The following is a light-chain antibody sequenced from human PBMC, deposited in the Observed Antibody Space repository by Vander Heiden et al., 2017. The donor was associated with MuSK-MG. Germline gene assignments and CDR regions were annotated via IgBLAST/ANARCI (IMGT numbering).Light chain of an antibody. V-gene: IGLV2-23*02. Sequence: QSALTQPPSVSGSPGQSITISCTGTSSDVGTYNLVSWYQQHPGHAPNLIIYEVTKRPSGVSDRFSGSKSGNTASLTISGLQAEDEADYYCSSYAGSRIPVVFGGGTKLTVL. CDR3: SSYAGSRIPVV. J-gene: IGLJ3*02. CDR2: EVT. CDR1: SSDVGTYNL.